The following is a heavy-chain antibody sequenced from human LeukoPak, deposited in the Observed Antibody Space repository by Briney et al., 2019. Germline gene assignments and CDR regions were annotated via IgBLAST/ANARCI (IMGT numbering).Heavy chain of an antibody. V-gene: IGHV3-23*01. J-gene: IGHJ3*02. Sequence: GGSLRLSCAASAFTFSSYAMTWVRQAPGKGLEWVSTVSYAGSSTYYADSVRGRFTISSDNSKNTLFLHMDSLRAEDTAVYYCACFPAANKFTRISMVRGVDKAFDIWGQGTMVTVSS. CDR2: VSYAGSST. CDR3: ACFPAANKFTRISMVRGVDKAFDI. CDR1: AFTFSSYA. D-gene: IGHD3-10*01.